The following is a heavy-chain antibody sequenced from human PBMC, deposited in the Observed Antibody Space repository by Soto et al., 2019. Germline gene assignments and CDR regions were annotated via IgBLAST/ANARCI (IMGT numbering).Heavy chain of an antibody. Sequence: PSETLSLTCTVSGGSISSYYWSWVPQPTGKGLEWLGDIYYSRSTVYNPSLQSRVTISVDTSKNQFSLKMSSVTAGDTAVYYCAKVGTEYCTGGSRYNYWGQGTLVTACS. V-gene: IGHV4-59*01. D-gene: IGHD2-15*01. J-gene: IGHJ4*02. CDR3: AKVGTEYCTGGSRYNY. CDR1: GGSISSYY. CDR2: IYYSRST.